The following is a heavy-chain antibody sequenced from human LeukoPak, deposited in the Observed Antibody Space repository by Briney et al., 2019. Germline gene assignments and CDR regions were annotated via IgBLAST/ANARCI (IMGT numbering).Heavy chain of an antibody. CDR2: IYYSGST. V-gene: IGHV4-59*01. J-gene: IGHJ4*02. CDR1: GGSISSYY. Sequence: PSETLSLTCTVSGGSISSYYWSWIRQPPGKGLEWIGYIYYSGSTNYNPSLKSRVTISVDTSKNQFSLKLSSVTAADTAVYYCARGTVRSAGLDYWGQGTLVTVSS. D-gene: IGHD6-25*01. CDR3: ARGTVRSAGLDY.